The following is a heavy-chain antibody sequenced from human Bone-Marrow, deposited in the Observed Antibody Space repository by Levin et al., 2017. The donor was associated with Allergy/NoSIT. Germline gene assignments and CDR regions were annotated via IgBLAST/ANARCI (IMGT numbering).Heavy chain of an antibody. CDR3: ARDLSFAFIHGSGSY. V-gene: IGHV3-48*01. CDR1: GFTFSSSS. J-gene: IGHJ4*02. CDR2: ISSSSSTI. Sequence: LSLTCAASGFTFSSSSMNWVRPAPGKGLEWVSYISSSSSTIYYADSVKGRFTISRDNAKNSLYLQMNSLRAEDTAVYYCARDLSFAFIHGSGSYWGQGTLVTVSS. D-gene: IGHD3-10*01.